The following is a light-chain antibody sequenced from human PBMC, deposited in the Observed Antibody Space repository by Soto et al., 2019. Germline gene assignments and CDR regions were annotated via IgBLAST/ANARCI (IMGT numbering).Light chain of an antibody. Sequence: IPMTQSPSTLSGYVGDRVTITCRASQSITTFLAWYQQKPGKAPQILIYDASKLEPGVPSRLSGGGSGTEFTLTISSLQAEDSAVYFCQQYNNWPTWTFGQGTKVDIK. J-gene: IGKJ1*01. V-gene: IGKV1-5*01. CDR1: QSITTF. CDR3: QQYNNWPTWT. CDR2: DAS.